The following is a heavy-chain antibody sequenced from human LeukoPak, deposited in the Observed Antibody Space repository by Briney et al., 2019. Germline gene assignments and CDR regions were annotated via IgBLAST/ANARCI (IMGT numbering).Heavy chain of an antibody. CDR3: ARGRGSSGWYWDY. CDR2: ISSDGSST. J-gene: IGHJ4*02. CDR1: GFTFSSYW. Sequence: ASVKVSCKASGFTFSSYWMHWVRQAPGKGLVWVSRISSDGSSTTYADSVKGRFTISRDNAKNTLYLQMNSLRAEDTAVYYCARGRGSSGWYWDYWGQGTLVTVSS. D-gene: IGHD6-19*01. V-gene: IGHV3-74*01.